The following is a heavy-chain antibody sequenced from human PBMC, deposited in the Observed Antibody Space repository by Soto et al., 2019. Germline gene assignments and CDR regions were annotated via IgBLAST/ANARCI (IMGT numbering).Heavy chain of an antibody. V-gene: IGHV1-18*01. CDR2: ISAYNDNT. Sequence: QIQLVQSGAEVKKPGASVKVSCKASGYTFSSYHITWVRQAPGQGLEWMGWISAYNDNTNCAQNLQGRVAMTTDPSTSTANMELRSLRSDATAVYYCAGDLPPVDYGGQGTLVTVSS. CDR3: AGDLPPVDY. CDR1: GYTFSSYH. J-gene: IGHJ4*02.